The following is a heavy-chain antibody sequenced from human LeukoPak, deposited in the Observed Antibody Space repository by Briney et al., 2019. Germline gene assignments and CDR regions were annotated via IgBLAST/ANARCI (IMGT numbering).Heavy chain of an antibody. D-gene: IGHD1-14*01. CDR3: ARDRYGQLDY. CDR2: IYYSGST. J-gene: IGHJ4*02. V-gene: IGHV4-39*07. Sequence: PSQTLSLTCTVSGGSISSSSYYWGWIRQPPGKGLEWIGSIYYSGSTYYNPSLKSRVTISVDTSKNQFSLKLSSVTAADTAVYYCARDRYGQLDYWGQGTLVTVSS. CDR1: GGSISSSSYY.